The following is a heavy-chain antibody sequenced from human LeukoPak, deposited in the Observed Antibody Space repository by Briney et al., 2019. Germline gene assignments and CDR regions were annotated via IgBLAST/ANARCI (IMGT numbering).Heavy chain of an antibody. CDR1: GYTFTGYF. CDR3: ARDSDPTYYFDSGPYHAY. J-gene: IGHJ4*02. V-gene: IGHV1-2*02. Sequence: VASVKVSCKASGYTFTGYFMRWVRQAPGQGLEWMGWINPNSGDTNYAQKFQGRVTMTRDTSISTAYMELSRLRSDDTAVYYCARDSDPTYYFDSGPYHAYWGQGTLVTVSS. CDR2: INPNSGDT. D-gene: IGHD3-10*01.